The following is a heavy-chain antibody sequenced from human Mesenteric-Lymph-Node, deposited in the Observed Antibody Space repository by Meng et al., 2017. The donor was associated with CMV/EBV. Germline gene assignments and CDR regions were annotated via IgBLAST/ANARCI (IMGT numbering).Heavy chain of an antibody. CDR1: GGSISSSSYY. D-gene: IGHD3-22*01. V-gene: IGHV4-39*07. J-gene: IGHJ4*02. CDR2: IYYSGST. CDR3: ARDGDYYDSSGYNPFDY. Sequence: QLQLQESGPGLVKPSATLSRTCTVSGGSISSSSYYWGWIRQPPGKGLEWLGSIYYSGSTYYNPSLKSRVTISVDTSKNQFSLKLSSVTAADTAVYYCARDGDYYDSSGYNPFDYWGQVTLVTVSS.